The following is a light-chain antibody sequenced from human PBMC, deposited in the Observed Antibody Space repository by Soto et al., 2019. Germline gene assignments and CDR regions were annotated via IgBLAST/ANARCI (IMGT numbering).Light chain of an antibody. Sequence: QSVLAQPASVSGSPGQSISISCTGTSSDVGGYKYVSWYQQHPGKAPKLLIYEVSNRPSGVSNRFSGSKSGNTASVTISGLQAEDEADYYCCSYIGHYIYVFGTGTKVTVL. V-gene: IGLV2-14*01. J-gene: IGLJ1*01. CDR2: EVS. CDR3: CSYIGHYIYV. CDR1: SSDVGGYKY.